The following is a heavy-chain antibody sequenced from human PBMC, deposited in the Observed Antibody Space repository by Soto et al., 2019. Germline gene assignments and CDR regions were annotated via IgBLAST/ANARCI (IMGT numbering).Heavy chain of an antibody. CDR3: ARHRRKGYCTNGVCYGYFDY. CDR2: IYPGDSDT. V-gene: IGHV5-51*01. D-gene: IGHD2-8*01. CDR1: GYSFTSYW. J-gene: IGHJ4*02. Sequence: GESLKISWKGSGYSFTSYWIGWVRQMPGKGLEWMGIIYPGDSDTRYTPSFQGQVTISADKSISTAYLQWSSLKASGTAMYYCARHRRKGYCTNGVCYGYFDYWGQGTLVTVSS.